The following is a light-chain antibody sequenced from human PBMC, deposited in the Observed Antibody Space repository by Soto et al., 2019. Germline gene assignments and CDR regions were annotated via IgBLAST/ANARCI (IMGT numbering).Light chain of an antibody. V-gene: IGKV1-5*03. Sequence: DVQMTQSPTTLSASVGDRVTTTCRASQNINGWLAWYQRKPGKAPKLLIHKTSNLESGVPLRFSGSGSGTEFTLTISSLQPDDFATYYCQQYKDYWTFGQGTTVEIK. J-gene: IGKJ1*01. CDR2: KTS. CDR3: QQYKDYWT. CDR1: QNINGW.